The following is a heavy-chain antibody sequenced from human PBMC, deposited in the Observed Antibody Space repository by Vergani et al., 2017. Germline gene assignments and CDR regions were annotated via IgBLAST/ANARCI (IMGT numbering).Heavy chain of an antibody. V-gene: IGHV3-48*01. Sequence: DVRLVESGGGVVQPGGSLRLSCAASGFTFSAYSMNWVRQTPGKGLEWISYIDVSDNSIYYADSVMGRFAISKDNARNLLFLQMNSLRADDSALYFCARDPDYSSFDYWGQGTLVTVS. CDR1: GFTFSAYS. J-gene: IGHJ4*02. CDR2: IDVSDNSI. CDR3: ARDPDYSSFDY. D-gene: IGHD4-11*01.